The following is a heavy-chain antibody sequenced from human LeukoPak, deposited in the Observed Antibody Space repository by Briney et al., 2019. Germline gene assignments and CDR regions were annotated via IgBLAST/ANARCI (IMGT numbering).Heavy chain of an antibody. CDR3: ARRFMSGYYTALDY. Sequence: GGSLRLSCAASGFTFSSYWMSWVRQAPGKGLEWAANIKQDGSEKYYVDAVKGRFTISRDNAKNSLYLQMNSLRAEDTAVYYCARRFMSGYYTALDYWGQGTLVTDSS. J-gene: IGHJ4*02. D-gene: IGHD3-3*01. CDR2: IKQDGSEK. V-gene: IGHV3-7*01. CDR1: GFTFSSYW.